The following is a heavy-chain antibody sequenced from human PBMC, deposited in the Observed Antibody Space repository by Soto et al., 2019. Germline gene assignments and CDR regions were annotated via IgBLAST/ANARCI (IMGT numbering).Heavy chain of an antibody. CDR1: GGSINNFH. J-gene: IGHJ4*02. CDR3: ARIKGGYSYGSIIDF. Sequence: SETLSLTCTVSGGSINNFHWSWIRQPPGKGLEWIGFVFYSGRTTYNPSLQSRVTISVDTSHNHFSLKVRSVTAADTATYYCARIKGGYSYGSIIDFWGQGKLVTVSS. CDR2: VFYSGRT. D-gene: IGHD5-18*01. V-gene: IGHV4-59*01.